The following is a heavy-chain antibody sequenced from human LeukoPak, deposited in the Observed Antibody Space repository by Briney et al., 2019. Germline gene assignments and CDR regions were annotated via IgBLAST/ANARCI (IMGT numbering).Heavy chain of an antibody. CDR1: GFTFGDYA. CDR3: TRVSAAAEGSALDI. Sequence: PGGSLRLSCTASGFTFGDYALNWVRQAPGKGLEWVGSIRIKANGGTTESAASVKGRFIISRDDSKSIAYLQMNSLKTEDTAVYYCTRVSAAAEGSALDIWGLGTMVTVSS. J-gene: IGHJ3*02. CDR2: IRIKANGGTT. D-gene: IGHD6-13*01. V-gene: IGHV3-49*04.